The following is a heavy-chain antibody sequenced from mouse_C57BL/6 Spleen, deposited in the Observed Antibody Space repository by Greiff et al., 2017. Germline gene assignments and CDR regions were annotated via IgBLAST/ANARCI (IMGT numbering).Heavy chain of an antibody. J-gene: IGHJ4*01. D-gene: IGHD1-1*01. CDR3: VRHPTVVGSYAMDY. CDR2: IRSKSNNYAT. CDR1: GFSFNPYA. Sequence: EAGGGLVQPNGSLTLSCAASGFSFNPYAMNWVRQAPGKGLEWVARIRSKSNNYATYYADSVNDSCTISRDDSESMLYLQMNNLKTEDTAMYYCVRHPTVVGSYAMDYWGQGTSVTVSS. V-gene: IGHV10-1*01.